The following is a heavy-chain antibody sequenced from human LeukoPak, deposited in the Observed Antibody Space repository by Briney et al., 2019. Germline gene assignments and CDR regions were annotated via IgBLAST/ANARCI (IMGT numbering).Heavy chain of an antibody. CDR2: ITSSSSRT. Sequence: GGSLRLSCSASGFIFSTYNMNWVRQAPGNALEWVSSITSSSSRTYYADSVKGRYTISRDNAKNSLYLQMDSLRAEDTAVYYCARDPYSGGYGAYYYYYMDVWGKGTTVTISS. D-gene: IGHD1-26*01. CDR3: ARDPYSGGYGAYYYYYMDV. J-gene: IGHJ6*03. V-gene: IGHV3-21*01. CDR1: GFIFSTYN.